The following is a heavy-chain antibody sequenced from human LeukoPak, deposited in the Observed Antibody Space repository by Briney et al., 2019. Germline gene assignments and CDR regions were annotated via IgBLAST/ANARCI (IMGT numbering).Heavy chain of an antibody. CDR2: IFHDGTT. J-gene: IGHJ1*01. CDR3: ARLGLYDSSGYYYV. D-gene: IGHD3-22*01. Sequence: PLGTLSLTCAVSGGSISSSNWWSWVRQPPGKGLEWIGDIFHDGTTNFNPSLKSRLTISTDKSKNQFSLKLSSVTAADTAVYYCARLGLYDSSGYYYVWGQGTLVTVSS. CDR1: GGSISSSNW. V-gene: IGHV4-4*02.